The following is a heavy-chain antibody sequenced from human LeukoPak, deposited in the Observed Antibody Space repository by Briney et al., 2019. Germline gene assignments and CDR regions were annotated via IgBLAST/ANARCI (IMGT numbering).Heavy chain of an antibody. Sequence: GGSLTLSCAASGFTFSKYSMSWVRQAPGRGLEWVSAISGNGGSTYYADSVKGRFTISRDNSKNTLYLKMNSLRADDTAVYYCAKEYYYDSSSPGDYVDYWGQGTLVTVSS. D-gene: IGHD3-22*01. CDR3: AKEYYYDSSSPGDYVDY. J-gene: IGHJ4*02. V-gene: IGHV3-23*01. CDR1: GFTFSKYS. CDR2: ISGNGGST.